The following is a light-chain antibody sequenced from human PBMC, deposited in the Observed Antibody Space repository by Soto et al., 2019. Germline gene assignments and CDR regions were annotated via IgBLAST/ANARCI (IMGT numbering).Light chain of an antibody. Sequence: QSVLTQPASVSGSPGQSITISCTGTSSDVGHPYNYVSWYQQHPGKAPKLLIFKVSNRPSGISGRFSGSKSANTASLTISGLQAEDEADYYCMSFIDSTSTHWVLGGGTKVTVL. V-gene: IGLV2-14*03. J-gene: IGLJ3*02. CDR3: MSFIDSTSTHWV. CDR2: KVS. CDR1: SSDVGHPYNY.